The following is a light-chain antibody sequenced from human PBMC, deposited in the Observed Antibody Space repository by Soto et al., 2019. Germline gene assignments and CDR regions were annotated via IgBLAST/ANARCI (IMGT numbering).Light chain of an antibody. CDR2: GAS. CDR3: QQYDSCPLT. V-gene: IGKV3-15*01. CDR1: QSLSSN. Sequence: EIVMTQSPATLSVSPGDRATLSCRASQSLSSNLAWYQQKPGQAPRLLIYGASTRATGIPARFSGSRSGPEFTLTISSLQSEDFAVYYCQQYDSCPLTFGGGTRVEIK. J-gene: IGKJ4*01.